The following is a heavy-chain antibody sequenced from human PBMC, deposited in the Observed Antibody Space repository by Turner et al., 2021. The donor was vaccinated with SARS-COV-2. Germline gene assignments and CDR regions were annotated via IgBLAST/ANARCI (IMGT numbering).Heavy chain of an antibody. CDR2: ITSDGSST. J-gene: IGHJ4*02. D-gene: IGHD1-26*01. Sequence: EVQLVESGGGGGQPGGSGRFSCSASGFTCSSYWMHWVRQAPGKGVVWVSRITSDGSSTSYADSVKGRFTISRENAMTTLYLQMNSIRAEDTAVYYCARAGVGVTYYSDYWGQGTLVTVSS. CDR1: GFTCSSYW. V-gene: IGHV3-74*01. CDR3: ARAGVGVTYYSDY.